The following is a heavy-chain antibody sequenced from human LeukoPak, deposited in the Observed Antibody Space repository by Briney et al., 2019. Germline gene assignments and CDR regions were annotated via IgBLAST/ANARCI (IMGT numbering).Heavy chain of an antibody. CDR1: GYTFTGYY. J-gene: IGHJ4*02. CDR3: ARDRPRIAAAGSPVSHAHY. Sequence: GASVKVSCTASGYTFTGYYMHWVRQAPGQGLEWMGWINPNSGGTNYAQKFQGRVTMTRDTSISTAYMELSRLRSDDTAVYYCARDRPRIAAAGSPVSHAHYWGQGTLVTVSS. V-gene: IGHV1-2*02. D-gene: IGHD6-13*01. CDR2: INPNSGGT.